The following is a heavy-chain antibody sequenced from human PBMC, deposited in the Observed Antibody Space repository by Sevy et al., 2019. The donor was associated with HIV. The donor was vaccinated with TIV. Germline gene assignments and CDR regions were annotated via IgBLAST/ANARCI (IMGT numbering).Heavy chain of an antibody. CDR1: GFSVSDNY. V-gene: IGHV3-53*01. J-gene: IGHJ4*02. CDR3: ASGLLRYFFDY. CDR2: IYIGDST. Sequence: GGSLRLSCAASGFSVSDNYMSWVRQTPGKRLEWVSVIYIGDSTFYADSVKGRFTISRDNSKNTLFLQTNSLRDEDTAGYYGASGLLRYFFDYWGQGTLVTVSS. D-gene: IGHD3-22*01.